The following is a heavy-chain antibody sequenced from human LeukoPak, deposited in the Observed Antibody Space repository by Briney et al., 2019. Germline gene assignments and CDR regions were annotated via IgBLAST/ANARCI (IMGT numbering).Heavy chain of an antibody. D-gene: IGHD3-10*01. J-gene: IGHJ5*02. CDR1: GFTVSGYW. V-gene: IGHV3-74*01. Sequence: GGSLRLSCAASGFTVSGYWMHWVRKAPGEGLMWVSRINIDGNIINYADSVRGRFTLSKDNAKNTVYLQLTGLRAEGTAVYYCARGRGPYGWFDPWGQGTQVIVSS. CDR2: INIDGNII. CDR3: ARGRGPYGWFDP.